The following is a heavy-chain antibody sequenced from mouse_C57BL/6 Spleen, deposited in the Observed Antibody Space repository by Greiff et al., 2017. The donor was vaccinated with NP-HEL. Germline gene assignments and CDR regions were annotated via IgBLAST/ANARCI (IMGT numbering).Heavy chain of an antibody. CDR3: ARVGIYYDYDAWFAY. CDR2: INPNNGGT. CDR1: GYTFTDYY. D-gene: IGHD2-4*01. V-gene: IGHV1-26*01. J-gene: IGHJ3*01. Sequence: VQLQQSGPELVKPGASVKISCKASGYTFTDYYMNWVKQSHGKSLEWIGDINPNNGGTSYNQKFKGKATLTVDKSSSTAYMELRSLTSEDSAVYYCARVGIYYDYDAWFAYWGQGTLVTVSA.